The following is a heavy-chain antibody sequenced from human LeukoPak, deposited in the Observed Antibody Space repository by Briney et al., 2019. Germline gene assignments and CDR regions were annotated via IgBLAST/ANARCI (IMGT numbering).Heavy chain of an antibody. CDR1: GGSISTDY. Sequence: PSETLSLTCTISGGSISTDYWTWIRQPPGKGLDWIGYAYYNGNTNYNPSLNSRVTISVDTSNNQFSLRLASVTTADTAVYYCARRHPPNLDGWGQGTTVTVSS. CDR3: ARRHPPNLDG. J-gene: IGHJ6*02. V-gene: IGHV4-59*01. CDR2: AYYNGNT.